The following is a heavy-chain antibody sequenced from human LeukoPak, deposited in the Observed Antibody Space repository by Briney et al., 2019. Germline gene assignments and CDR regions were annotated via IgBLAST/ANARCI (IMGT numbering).Heavy chain of an antibody. CDR1: GFTFDDYA. CDR3: AKGRYYDSSGYYDY. Sequence: GGSLRLSCAASGFTFDDYAMHWVRQAPGKGLEWVSGISWNSGSIGYADSVKGRFTISRDNAKNSLYLQMNNLRAEDTALYYCAKGRYYDSSGYYDYWGQGTLVTVSS. CDR2: ISWNSGSI. D-gene: IGHD3-22*01. V-gene: IGHV3-9*01. J-gene: IGHJ4*02.